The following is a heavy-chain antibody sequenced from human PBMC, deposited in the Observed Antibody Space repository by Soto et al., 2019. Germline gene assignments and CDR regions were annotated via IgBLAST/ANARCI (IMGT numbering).Heavy chain of an antibody. V-gene: IGHV3-23*01. CDR3: AKDLIPTYSGYDYYIDV. CDR2: ISGSGGST. Sequence: GGSLRLSCAASGFTFSSYAMSWVRQAPGKGLEWVSAISGSGGSTYYADSVKGRFTISRDNSKNTLYLQMNSLRAEDTAVYYCAKDLIPTYSGYDYYIDVWGKGTTVTVSS. D-gene: IGHD5-12*01. J-gene: IGHJ6*03. CDR1: GFTFSSYA.